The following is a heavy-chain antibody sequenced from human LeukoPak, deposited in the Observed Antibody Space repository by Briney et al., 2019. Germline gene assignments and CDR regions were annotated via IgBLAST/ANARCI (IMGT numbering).Heavy chain of an antibody. CDR1: GESFSAYF. V-gene: IGHV4-34*01. CDR3: ARGSSFDGYCSAGACDAGYYDS. J-gene: IGHJ4*02. CDR2: INHRGSS. D-gene: IGHD2-15*01. Sequence: SETLSLTCAVSGESFSAYFWNWIRQAPGKALEYIGEINHRGSSHYNPSLKTRVTLSVDTSKNQFSLKLTSVTAADTAVYFCARGSSFDGYCSAGACDAGYYDSWGQGTPVTVSS.